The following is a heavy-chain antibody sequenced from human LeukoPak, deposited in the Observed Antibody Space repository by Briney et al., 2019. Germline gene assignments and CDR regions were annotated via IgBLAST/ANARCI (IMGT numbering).Heavy chain of an antibody. J-gene: IGHJ4*02. CDR2: ISGSGGST. CDR3: AKDRVRKMTLPPGVDGY. Sequence: GGSLRLSCAASGLTFSSYAMSWVRQAPGKGLEWVSAISGSGGSTYYADSVKGRFTISRDNSKNTLYLQMNSLRAEDTAVYYCAKDRVRKMTLPPGVDGYWGQGTLVTVSS. D-gene: IGHD5-12*01. CDR1: GLTFSSYA. V-gene: IGHV3-23*01.